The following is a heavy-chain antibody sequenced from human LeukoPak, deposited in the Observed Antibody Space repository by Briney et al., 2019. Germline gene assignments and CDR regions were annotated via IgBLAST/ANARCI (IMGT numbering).Heavy chain of an antibody. Sequence: GGSLRLSCAASGFSFSTYAMHWVRQAPGKGLEWVAVISYDGSNKYYADSVKGRFTISRDNSKNTLFLQMNSLRPDDTAVYYCARANMVRGVGSFFDRNWFDPWGQGTLVTVSS. CDR2: ISYDGSNK. D-gene: IGHD3-10*01. V-gene: IGHV3-30*04. CDR1: GFSFSTYA. J-gene: IGHJ5*02. CDR3: ARANMVRGVGSFFDRNWFDP.